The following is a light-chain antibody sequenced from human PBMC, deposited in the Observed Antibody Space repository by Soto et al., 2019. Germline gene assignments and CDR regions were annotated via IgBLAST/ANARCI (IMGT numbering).Light chain of an antibody. CDR2: GAS. CDR1: QSVSRN. Sequence: EIVMMQSPATLSVSPGERATLSCRASQSVSRNLAWYQQKPGQAPRLLIYGASTRATGIPGRFSGSGSGTEFTLTISSLQSEDLAVYYCQQYDDWPPYTFGQGTKLEIK. V-gene: IGKV3-15*01. CDR3: QQYDDWPPYT. J-gene: IGKJ2*01.